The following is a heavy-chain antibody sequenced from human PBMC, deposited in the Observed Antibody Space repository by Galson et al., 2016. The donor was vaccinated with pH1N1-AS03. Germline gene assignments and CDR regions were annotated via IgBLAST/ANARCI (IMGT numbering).Heavy chain of an antibody. CDR1: GGSMSPYN. CDR2: IGYNGRT. CDR3: AGGVDTSRSANPFDI. J-gene: IGHJ4*02. D-gene: IGHD5-18*01. Sequence: ETLSLTCSVSGGSMSPYNWAWVRQPPGQGLEWIGYIGYNGRTNYNPSLKNRLTMSIDTSKNQFSLQLTSATAADTAVYYCAGGVDTSRSANPFDIWGQGTLVTVSS. V-gene: IGHV4-59*01.